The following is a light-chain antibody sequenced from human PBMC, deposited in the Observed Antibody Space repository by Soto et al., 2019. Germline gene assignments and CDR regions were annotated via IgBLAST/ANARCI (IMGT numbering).Light chain of an antibody. CDR3: AAWDDNLNGLI. J-gene: IGLJ7*01. V-gene: IGLV1-44*01. Sequence: QSVLTQPPSASETPGQRVSLSCSGSHSNIGANTVNWYQHVPGAAPKLLIYTNDQRPSGVPGRFSGSKSGTSASLAISGLQSEDEGHYYCAAWDDNLNGLIFGGGTQLTVL. CDR1: HSNIGANT. CDR2: TND.